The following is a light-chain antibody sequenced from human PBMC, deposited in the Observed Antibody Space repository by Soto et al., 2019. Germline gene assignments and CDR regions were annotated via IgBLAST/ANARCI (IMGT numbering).Light chain of an antibody. V-gene: IGKV1-39*01. CDR3: QKYNSAPLT. J-gene: IGKJ4*01. CDR1: QNIASY. CDR2: GAS. Sequence: QMTQSPYSLSASVGDRVTIACRANQNIASYLNWYQQKPGKPPKLLIYGASSLQSGVPSRFSGSGSGTDFTLTISSLQPEDVATYYCQKYNSAPLTFGGGTKVDIK.